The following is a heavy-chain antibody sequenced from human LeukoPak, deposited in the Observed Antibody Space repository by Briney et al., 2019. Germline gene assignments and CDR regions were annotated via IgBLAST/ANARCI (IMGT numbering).Heavy chain of an antibody. J-gene: IGHJ3*02. CDR1: GGTFSSYA. D-gene: IGHD2-21*01. Sequence: ASVKVSCKASGGTFSSYAISWVRQAPGQGLEWMGRIIPIFGIANYAQKFQGRVTITADKSTSTAYMELSSLRSEDTAVYYCARAPIVVELNAFDIWGQGTMVTVSS. CDR2: IIPIFGIA. CDR3: ARAPIVVELNAFDI. V-gene: IGHV1-69*04.